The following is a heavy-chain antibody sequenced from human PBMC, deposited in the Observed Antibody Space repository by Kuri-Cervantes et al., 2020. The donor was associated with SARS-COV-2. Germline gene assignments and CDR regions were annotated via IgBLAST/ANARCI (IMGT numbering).Heavy chain of an antibody. CDR1: GFTFSSYA. J-gene: IGHJ2*01. V-gene: IGHV3-23*01. D-gene: IGHD2-21*01. CDR3: AKNRPAYCGGECRRWYFDL. CDR2: ISGSGGST. Sequence: GGSLRLSCAASGFTFSSYAMSWVRQAPGKGLEWVSAISGSGGSTYYADSVKGRFTISRDNSKNTLYLQMNSLRAEDTAVYYCAKNRPAYCGGECRRWYFDLWGRGTLVTVSS.